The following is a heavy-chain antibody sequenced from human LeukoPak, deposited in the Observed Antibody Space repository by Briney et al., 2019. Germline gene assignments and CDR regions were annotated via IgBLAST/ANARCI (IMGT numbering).Heavy chain of an antibody. CDR3: AKRGEGCSGVSCLYWYFDI. CDR2: IGGSSGAT. Sequence: GGSLRLSCAASRFTFSTYAMNWVRQAPGKGLDCVSTIGGSSGATYYADSVKGRFIVSRDNSKNILYLQINSLRADDTAVYYCAKRGEGCSGVSCLYWYFDIWGRGTLVTVSS. V-gene: IGHV3-23*01. D-gene: IGHD2-15*01. J-gene: IGHJ2*01. CDR1: RFTFSTYA.